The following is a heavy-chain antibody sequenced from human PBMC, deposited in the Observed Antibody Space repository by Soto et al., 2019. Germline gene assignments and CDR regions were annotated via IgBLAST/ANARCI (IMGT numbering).Heavy chain of an antibody. J-gene: IGHJ4*02. D-gene: IGHD3-22*01. Sequence: GESLKISCKGSGYSFTSYWIGWVRQMPGKGLEWMGIIYPGDSDTRYSPSFQGQVTISADKSISTAYLQWSSLKASDTAMYYCARHSSHDYYDSSGYFSYWGQGTLVTVSS. CDR1: GYSFTSYW. V-gene: IGHV5-51*01. CDR2: IYPGDSDT. CDR3: ARHSSHDYYDSSGYFSY.